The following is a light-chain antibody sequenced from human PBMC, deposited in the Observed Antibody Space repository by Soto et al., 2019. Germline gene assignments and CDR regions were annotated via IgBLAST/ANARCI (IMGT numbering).Light chain of an antibody. V-gene: IGKV3-15*01. CDR3: QQYYQWPLT. CDR1: QSVSST. Sequence: EIVMTQSPATLSVSPGERATLSCRASQSVSSTLAWYQQIPGQAPRLLIYGTSTRATGIPARFSGSGSGTEFTLTISSLQSEDFALYYCQQYYQWPLTFGGGTKVEVK. CDR2: GTS. J-gene: IGKJ4*01.